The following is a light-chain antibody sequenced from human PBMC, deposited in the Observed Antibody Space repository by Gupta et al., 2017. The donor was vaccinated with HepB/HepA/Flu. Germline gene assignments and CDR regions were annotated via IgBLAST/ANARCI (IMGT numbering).Light chain of an antibody. Sequence: SVLPPPPSASRTPGQRITISCSGSRSNVGGNYVCWYQQRPGTAPNLLIYRNNQRASGVPDRFSGSKYGTSASLAINGLRSEDEADYYCAAWDDSRSTYVFGTGTKVTVL. CDR2: RNN. CDR1: RSNVGGNY. CDR3: AAWDDSRSTYV. J-gene: IGLJ1*01. V-gene: IGLV1-47*01.